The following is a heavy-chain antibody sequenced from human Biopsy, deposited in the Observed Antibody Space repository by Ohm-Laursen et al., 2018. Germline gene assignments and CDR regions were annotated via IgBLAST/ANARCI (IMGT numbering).Heavy chain of an antibody. CDR1: GASVKASGYF. D-gene: IGHD6-13*01. J-gene: IGHJ6*02. CDR2: ISYNERT. CDR3: VREPKTGTAEAWYFDL. V-gene: IGHV4-31*11. Sequence: TLSLTCGVSGASVKASGYFWAWIRQRPGKGLEWIGYISYNERTHYNPSLTSRLAISFDTSNNRISLQLRSVSVADTAVYYCVREPKTGTAEAWYFDLWGQGTTVTVSS.